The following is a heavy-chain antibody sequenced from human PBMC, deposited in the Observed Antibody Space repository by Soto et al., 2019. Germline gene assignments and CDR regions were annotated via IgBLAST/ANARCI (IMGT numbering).Heavy chain of an antibody. CDR2: ISYDGSNK. CDR1: GFTFSSYA. D-gene: IGHD3-3*01. CDR3: ARSYYDFWSGYGMDV. V-gene: IGHV3-30-3*01. Sequence: QVQLVESGGGVVQPGRSLRLSCAASGFTFSSYAMHWVRQAPGKGLEWVAVISYDGSNKYYADSVKGRFTISRDNSKNTLYLQMNSLRAEDTAVYYCARSYYDFWSGYGMDVWGQGTTVTVSS. J-gene: IGHJ6*02.